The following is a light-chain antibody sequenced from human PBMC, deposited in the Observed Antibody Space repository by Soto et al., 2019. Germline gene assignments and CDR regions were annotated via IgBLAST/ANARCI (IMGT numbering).Light chain of an antibody. J-gene: IGLJ3*02. CDR3: TSYTTSSTLAV. CDR2: EVS. CDR1: SSDIGGYNY. Sequence: QSALTQPASVSGSPGQSITISCTGTSSDIGGYNYVSWYQQHPGKAPKLMIYEVSNRPSGVSSRFSGSKSGNTASLTISGLQAEDEAEYYCTSYTTSSTLAVFGGGTKLTVL. V-gene: IGLV2-14*01.